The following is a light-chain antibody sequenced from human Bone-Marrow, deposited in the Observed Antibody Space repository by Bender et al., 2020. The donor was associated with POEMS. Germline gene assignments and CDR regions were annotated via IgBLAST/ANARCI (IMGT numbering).Light chain of an antibody. J-gene: IGLJ2*01. V-gene: IGLV2-14*03. CDR1: SSDIGSYNY. Sequence: QSALTQPASVSGSPGQSIAISCTGTSSDIGSYNYVSWYQQHPNKAPKLMIYDVTNRPSGVSNRFSGSKSGNTASLTISGLQAEDEADYYCSSYASSTTVVVFGGGTRLTVL. CDR3: SSYASSTTVVV. CDR2: DVT.